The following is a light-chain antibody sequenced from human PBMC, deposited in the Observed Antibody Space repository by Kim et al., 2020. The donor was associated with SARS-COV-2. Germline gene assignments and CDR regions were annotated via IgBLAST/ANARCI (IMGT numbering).Light chain of an antibody. J-gene: IGKJ4*01. Sequence: DIQMTQSPSTLSASVGDRVTITCRASQSISSWLAWYQQKPGKAPKLLIYKASSLESGVPSRFSGSGSGTEFTLTISSLQPDDFATYSFKQYNSYPALTFGGGTKVDIK. CDR3: KQYNSYPALT. CDR2: KAS. CDR1: QSISSW. V-gene: IGKV1-5*03.